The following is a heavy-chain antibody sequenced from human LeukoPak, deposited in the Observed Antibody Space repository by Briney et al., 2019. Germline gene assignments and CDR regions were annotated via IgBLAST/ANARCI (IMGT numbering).Heavy chain of an antibody. CDR3: ARQHDSYYYYYIDV. Sequence: SQTLSLTCTVSGGSISSGSYYWVWIRQPPGRGLEWIGSLYHSDSAYYNTSLRSRVSMSVDTSKNQFSLTLSFVTAADTAVYYCARQHDSYYYYYIDVWGSGTTVTVSS. CDR2: LYHSDSA. CDR1: GGSISSGSYY. J-gene: IGHJ6*03. V-gene: IGHV4-39*01.